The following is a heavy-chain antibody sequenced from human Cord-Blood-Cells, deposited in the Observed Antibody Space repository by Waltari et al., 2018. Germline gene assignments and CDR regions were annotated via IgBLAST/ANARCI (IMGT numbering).Heavy chain of an antibody. CDR3: ARDRLSCSGGSCYKVFGY. CDR1: GYSIRSGYS. V-gene: IGHV4-38-2*02. Sequence: QVQLQESGPGLVKPSATLSLTCAVSGYSIRSGYSWGWIRQPPGKGLEWIGSIYHSGSTYYNPSLKSRVTISVDTSKNQFSLKLSSVTAADTAVYYCARDRLSCSGGSCYKVFGYWGQGTLVTVSS. CDR2: IYHSGST. J-gene: IGHJ4*02. D-gene: IGHD2-15*01.